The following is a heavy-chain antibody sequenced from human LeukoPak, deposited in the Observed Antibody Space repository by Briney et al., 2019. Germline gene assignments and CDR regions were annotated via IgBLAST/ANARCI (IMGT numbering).Heavy chain of an antibody. CDR3: ARSPHSLHYYGSGPSDY. CDR1: GGSISSGDYY. CDR2: IYYSGST. V-gene: IGHV4-30-4*08. J-gene: IGHJ4*02. Sequence: SETLSLTCTVSGGSISSGDYYWSWIRQPPGKGLEWIGYIYYSGSTYYNPSLKSRVTISVDTSKNQFSLKLSSVTAADTAVYYCARSPHSLHYYGSGPSDYWGQGTLVTVSS. D-gene: IGHD3-10*01.